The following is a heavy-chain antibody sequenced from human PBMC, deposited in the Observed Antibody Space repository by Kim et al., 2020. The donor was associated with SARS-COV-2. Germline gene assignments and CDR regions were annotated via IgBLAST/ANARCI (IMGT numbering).Heavy chain of an antibody. J-gene: IGHJ5*02. D-gene: IGHD6-13*01. CDR2: IWYDGSNK. V-gene: IGHV3-33*01. Sequence: GGSLRLSCAASGFTFSSYGMHWVRQAPGKGLEWVAVIWYDGSNKYYADSVKGRFTISRDNSKNTLYLQMNSLRAEDTAVYYCARDSSSWSHDDPNWFDPWGQGTLVTVSS. CDR1: GFTFSSYG. CDR3: ARDSSSWSHDDPNWFDP.